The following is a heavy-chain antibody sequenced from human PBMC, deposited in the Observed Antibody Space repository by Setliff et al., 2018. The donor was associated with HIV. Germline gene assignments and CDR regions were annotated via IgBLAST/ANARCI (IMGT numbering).Heavy chain of an antibody. J-gene: IGHJ4*02. CDR1: GASIDRFF. CDR2: IYTSGST. CDR3: ARGEGWLQFGY. D-gene: IGHD5-12*01. V-gene: IGHV4-4*07. Sequence: SETLSLTCTVSGASIDRFFWSWIRQPAGKGLEWIGHIYTSGSTNYNPSLKSRVTISVDTSKNQFSLKLSSVTAADTAVYYCARGEGWLQFGYWGQGTLVTVSS.